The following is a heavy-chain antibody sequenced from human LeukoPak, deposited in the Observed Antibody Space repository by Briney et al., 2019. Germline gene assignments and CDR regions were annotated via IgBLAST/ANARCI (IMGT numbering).Heavy chain of an antibody. Sequence: SETLSLTCTVSGGSISSSSYYWGWIRQPPGKGLEWIGSIYYSGSTYYNPSLKSRVTISVDTSKNQFSLKLSSVTAADTAVYYCARGGLYYDSSHFDYWGQGTLVTVSS. CDR2: IYYSGST. CDR1: GGSISSSSYY. D-gene: IGHD3-22*01. CDR3: ARGGLYYDSSHFDY. V-gene: IGHV4-39*01. J-gene: IGHJ4*02.